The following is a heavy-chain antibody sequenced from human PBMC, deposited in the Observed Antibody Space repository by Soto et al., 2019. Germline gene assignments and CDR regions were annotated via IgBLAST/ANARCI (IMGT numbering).Heavy chain of an antibody. Sequence: ASVKVSCKASGYTFTSYGISWVRQAPGQGLEWMGWISAYNGNTNYAQKLQGRVTMTTDTSTSTAYMELRSLRSDDTAVYYCARYYDFWSGYNSGWFDPWGQGTLVTVSS. D-gene: IGHD3-3*01. V-gene: IGHV1-18*04. CDR2: ISAYNGNT. J-gene: IGHJ5*02. CDR1: GYTFTSYG. CDR3: ARYYDFWSGYNSGWFDP.